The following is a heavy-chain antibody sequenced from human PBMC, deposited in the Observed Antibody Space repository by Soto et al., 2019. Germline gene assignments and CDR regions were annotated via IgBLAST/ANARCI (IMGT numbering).Heavy chain of an antibody. CDR1: GGTFSSYS. D-gene: IGHD6-6*01. V-gene: IGHV1-69*01. CDR3: AIEYSSSPPDYPIGY. CDR2: IIPIFGTA. J-gene: IGHJ4*02. Sequence: QVQLVQSGAEVKKPGSSVKVSCKASGGTFSSYSISWVRQAPGQGLEWMGGIIPIFGTANYAQTFQGRVTITADEATSTAYMELSSLRSEDTAVYYCAIEYSSSPPDYPIGYWGQGTLVTVSS.